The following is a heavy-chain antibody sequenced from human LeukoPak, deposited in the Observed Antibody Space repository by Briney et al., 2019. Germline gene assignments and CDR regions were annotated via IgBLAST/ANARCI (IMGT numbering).Heavy chain of an antibody. D-gene: IGHD2-15*01. J-gene: IGHJ6*03. CDR3: AKSGYCSSGSCYYYYYMDV. CDR2: ISGSGGST. CDR1: GFTFSSYA. Sequence: GGSLRLSCAASGFTFSSYAMSWVRQAPGKGLEWVSAISGSGGSTYYADSVKGRFTISRDNSKNTLYLQMNSLRAEDTAVYYCAKSGYCSSGSCYYYYYMDVLGKRTTVTVSS. V-gene: IGHV3-23*01.